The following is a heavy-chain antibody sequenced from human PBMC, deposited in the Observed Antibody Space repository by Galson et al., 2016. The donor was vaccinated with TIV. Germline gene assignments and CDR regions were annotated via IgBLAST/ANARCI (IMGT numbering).Heavy chain of an antibody. Sequence: PALVKPTQTLTVTCTSSGFSFSTSGVGVGWIRQPPGKALEWLALISWDDDKRYSPSLKSRITISKDTSKTQVGLTMTNMDPVDTSTYFCAHSRTYDYGATIYHCGLDVWGQGTTVTVSS. V-gene: IGHV2-5*02. J-gene: IGHJ6*02. CDR3: AHSRTYDYGATIYHCGLDV. CDR1: GFSFSTSGVG. D-gene: IGHD4-17*01. CDR2: ISWDDDK.